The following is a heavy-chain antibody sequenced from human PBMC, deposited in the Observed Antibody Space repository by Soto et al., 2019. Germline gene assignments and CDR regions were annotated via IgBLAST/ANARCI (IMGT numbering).Heavy chain of an antibody. J-gene: IGHJ6*03. CDR1: GGSISSYY. D-gene: IGHD5-12*01. CDR3: ARRGYTLGYYYMDA. V-gene: IGHV4-59*08. Sequence: SETLSLTCTVSGGSISSYYWSWIRQPPGKGLEWIGYIYYSGSTNYNPSLKSRVTISVDTSKNQFSLKLSSVTAADTAVYYCARRGYTLGYYYMDAWGKGTTVTVSS. CDR2: IYYSGST.